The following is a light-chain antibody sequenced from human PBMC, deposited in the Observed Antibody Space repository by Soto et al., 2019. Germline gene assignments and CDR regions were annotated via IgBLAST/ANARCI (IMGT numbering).Light chain of an antibody. J-gene: IGKJ5*01. CDR1: QSVSVN. V-gene: IGKV3-15*01. Sequence: EIVMTQSPGTLSVSPGERATLSCRASQSVSVNLAWYQQKPGQAPRLLIYGVSTRATGIPARFSGSESGTEFSLTISSLEPEDFAVYHCQQRSNWPPTFGQGTRLEIK. CDR3: QQRSNWPPT. CDR2: GVS.